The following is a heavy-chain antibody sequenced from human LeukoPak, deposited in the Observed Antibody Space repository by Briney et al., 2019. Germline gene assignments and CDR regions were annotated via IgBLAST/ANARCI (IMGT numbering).Heavy chain of an antibody. Sequence: PSETLSLTCSVSGGSISSTGYYWGWIRQTPGKGLEWIGSLYYSGSTYCNPSLKSRVTISGDTSKNQFSLKLRSVTAADTAVYYCARDIPMEYFDYWGQGTLVTVSS. CDR2: LYYSGST. V-gene: IGHV4-39*02. D-gene: IGHD2-2*02. CDR3: ARDIPMEYFDY. J-gene: IGHJ4*02. CDR1: GGSISSTGYY.